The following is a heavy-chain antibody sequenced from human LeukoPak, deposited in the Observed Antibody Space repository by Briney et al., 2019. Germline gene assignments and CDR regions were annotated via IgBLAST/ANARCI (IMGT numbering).Heavy chain of an antibody. CDR1: GFTVSSNY. J-gene: IGHJ6*02. Sequence: QAGGSLRLSCAASGFTVSSNYMSWVRQAPGKGLEWVSVIYRGGSTYYADSVKGRFTISIDNSKNTLYLQMNSLRAEDTAVYYCARDLSYYGMDVWGQGTTVTISS. V-gene: IGHV3-53*01. D-gene: IGHD2/OR15-2a*01. CDR2: IYRGGST. CDR3: ARDLSYYGMDV.